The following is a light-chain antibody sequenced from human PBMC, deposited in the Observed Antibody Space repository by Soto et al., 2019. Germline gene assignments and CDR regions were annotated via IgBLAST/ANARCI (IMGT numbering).Light chain of an antibody. V-gene: IGLV2-14*01. CDR1: SIDVADYNY. CDR3: SSYISSSTLL. J-gene: IGLJ2*01. CDR2: EVS. Sequence: QSVLTQPASVSGSPGQSITISCTGSSIDVADYNYVSWYQQHPGKAPKLIISEVSFRPSGVSNRFSGSKSGNTASLTISGLQTEDEADYYCSSYISSSTLLFGGGTKLTVL.